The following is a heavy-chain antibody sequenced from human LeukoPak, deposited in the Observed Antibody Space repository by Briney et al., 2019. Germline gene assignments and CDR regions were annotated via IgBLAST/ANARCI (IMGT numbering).Heavy chain of an antibody. CDR2: IYPGDSDT. V-gene: IGHV5-51*01. CDR3: ASAKVATIGPFDY. CDR1: GYSFTTYW. D-gene: IGHD5-24*01. Sequence: GASLKISCKSSGYSFTTYWIGWVRQLPGKGLEWMGIIYPGDSDTRYSPSFQGQVTISADKSISTAYLQWSSLKASDTAMYYCASAKVATIGPFDYWGQGTLVTVSS. J-gene: IGHJ4*02.